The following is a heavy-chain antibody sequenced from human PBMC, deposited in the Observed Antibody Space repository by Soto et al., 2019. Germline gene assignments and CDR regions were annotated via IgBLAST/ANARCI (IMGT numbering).Heavy chain of an antibody. V-gene: IGHV3-23*01. D-gene: IGHD6-13*01. CDR1: GWTVSSSR. J-gene: IGHJ4*02. CDR3: AKNSGFIAAGNSVSFDY. Sequence: GALRLSGAGSGWTVSSSRMTRVRQATRKGLEWVSAISGSGGSTYYADSVKGRFTISRDNSKNTLYLQMNSLRAEDTAVYYCAKNSGFIAAGNSVSFDYWGQGTLVTVSS. CDR2: ISGSGGST.